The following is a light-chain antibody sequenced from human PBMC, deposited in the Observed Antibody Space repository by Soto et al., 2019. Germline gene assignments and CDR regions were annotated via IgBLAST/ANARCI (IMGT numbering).Light chain of an antibody. J-gene: IGKJ1*01. V-gene: IGKV3D-20*02. CDR3: QQRSNWPPQT. CDR1: QSVSSNY. Sequence: EIVMTQSPLSLPVTPGEPASISCRSSQSVSSNYLAWYQQRPGQPPNLLIFGASNRAPGIPDRFSGSGSGTDFTLTISRLEPEDFAVYYCQQRSNWPPQTFGQGTKGDIK. CDR2: GAS.